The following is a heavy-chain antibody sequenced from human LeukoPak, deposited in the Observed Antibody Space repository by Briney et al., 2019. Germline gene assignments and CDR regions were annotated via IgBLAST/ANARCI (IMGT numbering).Heavy chain of an antibody. CDR1: GGTFSSYA. D-gene: IGHD3-22*01. J-gene: IGHJ4*02. Sequence: SVKVSCKASGGTFSSYAISWVRLAPGQGLEWMGGIIPIFGTANYAQKFQGRVTITADESTSTAYMELSSLRSEDTAVYYCARDLSYYYDSSGYYPLGYWGQGTLVTVSS. CDR2: IIPIFGTA. CDR3: ARDLSYYYDSSGYYPLGY. V-gene: IGHV1-69*13.